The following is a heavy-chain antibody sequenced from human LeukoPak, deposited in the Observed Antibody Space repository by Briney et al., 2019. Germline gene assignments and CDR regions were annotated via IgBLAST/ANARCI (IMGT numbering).Heavy chain of an antibody. CDR2: VSAHKGDT. CDR1: GYTFTTYG. CDR3: ARADIIVVAGATPVGSGFEY. D-gene: IGHD2-15*01. Sequence: ASLKVSCKTSGYTFTTYGISWLRQAPGQGLEWMGWVSAHKGDTEYAQKFQGRVTMTRDTSTSTAYMELQSLTSDDTAVYYCARADIIVVAGATPVGSGFEYWGQGALITVS. V-gene: IGHV1-18*01. J-gene: IGHJ4*02.